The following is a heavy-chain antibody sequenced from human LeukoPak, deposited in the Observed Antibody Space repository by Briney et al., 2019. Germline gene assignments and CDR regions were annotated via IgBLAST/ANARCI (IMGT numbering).Heavy chain of an antibody. Sequence: SGTLSLACDVSGGSITQTNYWTWVRQPPGKGLEWIGEVNLQGGTNYNPSLLRRVAISVDTSANHVSLQMTSVTAADTAVYYCARGGGIQSCGGKTCFRGFVYWGQGTLVTVSS. CDR3: ARGGGIQSCGGKTCFRGFVY. D-gene: IGHD2-21*01. CDR1: GGSITQTNY. J-gene: IGHJ4*02. V-gene: IGHV4-4*02. CDR2: VNLQGGT.